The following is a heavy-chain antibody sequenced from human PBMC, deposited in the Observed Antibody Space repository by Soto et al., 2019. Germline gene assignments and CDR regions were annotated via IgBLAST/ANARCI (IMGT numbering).Heavy chain of an antibody. CDR2: INGDGSRT. CDR1: GFTFSSYW. V-gene: IGHV3-74*01. D-gene: IGHD3-3*01. J-gene: IGHJ4*02. CDR3: TGGTI. Sequence: EVQVVESGGGLVQPGGSLRLSCVVSGFTFSSYWMHWVRQAPGKGLVCVSWINGDGSRTENADSVQGRFTISRDNARNMSYPPRNRLRDEVTARYYSTGGTIRAPGTLVTVS.